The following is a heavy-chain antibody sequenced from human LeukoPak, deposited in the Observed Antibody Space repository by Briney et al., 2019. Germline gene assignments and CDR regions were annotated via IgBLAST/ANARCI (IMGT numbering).Heavy chain of an antibody. D-gene: IGHD3-3*01. J-gene: IGHJ6*02. CDR2: MNPNSGNT. CDR1: GYTFTSYD. V-gene: IGHV1-8*01. CDR3: ARAVSEVPVLRFHPVSYYYYGMDV. Sequence: ASVKVSCKASGYTFTSYDINWVRQATGQGLEWMAWMNPNSGNTGYAQKFQGRVTMTRNTSISTAYMELSSLRSEDTAVYYCARAVSEVPVLRFHPVSYYYYGMDVWGQGTTVTVSS.